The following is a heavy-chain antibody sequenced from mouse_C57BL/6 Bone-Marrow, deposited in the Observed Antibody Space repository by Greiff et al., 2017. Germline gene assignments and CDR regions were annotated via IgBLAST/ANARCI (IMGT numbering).Heavy chain of an antibody. J-gene: IGHJ1*03. CDR2: IDPSDSYT. V-gene: IGHV1-69*01. CDR1: GYTFTSYW. Sequence: QVQLQQPGAELVMPGASVKLSCKASGYTFTSYWMHWVKQRPGQGLEWIGEIDPSDSYTNYNQKFKGKSTLTVDKSSSTAYMQLSSLTSEDSAVYYGAREGYGSSPYGYVEVWGTGTTVTVSS. CDR3: AREGYGSSPYGYVEV. D-gene: IGHD1-1*01.